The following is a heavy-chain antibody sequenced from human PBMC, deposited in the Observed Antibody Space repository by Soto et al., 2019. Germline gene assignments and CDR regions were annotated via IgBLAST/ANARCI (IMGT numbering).Heavy chain of an antibody. CDR3: GRDQTMAGPTTLDY. Sequence: PGGSLRLSCAASGFTFSDYYMSWIRQAPGKGLEWVSYISSSGSTIYYADSVKGRFTISRDDAKNTLYLQMNNLRDEDTAVYYCGRDQTMAGPTTLDYWGQGALVTVSS. CDR2: ISSSGSTI. D-gene: IGHD6-19*01. J-gene: IGHJ4*02. CDR1: GFTFSDYY. V-gene: IGHV3-11*04.